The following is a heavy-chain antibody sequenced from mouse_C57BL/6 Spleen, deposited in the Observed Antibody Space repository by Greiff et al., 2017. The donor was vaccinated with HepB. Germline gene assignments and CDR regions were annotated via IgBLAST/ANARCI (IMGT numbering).Heavy chain of an antibody. D-gene: IGHD1-1*01. CDR1: GFTFSSYG. J-gene: IGHJ2*01. CDR3: ARDYYGSRVFDY. CDR2: ISSGGSYT. V-gene: IGHV5-6*01. Sequence: EVQRVESGGDLVKPGGSLKLSCAASGFTFSSYGMSWVRQTPDKRLEWVATISSGGSYTYYPDSVKGRFTISRDNAKNTLYLQMSSLKSEDTAMYYCARDYYGSRVFDYWGQGTTLTVSS.